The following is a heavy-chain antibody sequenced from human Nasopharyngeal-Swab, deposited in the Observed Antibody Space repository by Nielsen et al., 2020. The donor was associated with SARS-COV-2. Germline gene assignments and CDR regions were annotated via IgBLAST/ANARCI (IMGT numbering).Heavy chain of an antibody. Sequence: GESLKISCVGSGFTLRNYDMGWVRQTPGKGLVWVSRVNTDGSSTSYADSVKGRFTISRDNAKSTLYLQMNSLRDEDAAVYYCARGSFGSIDYWGQGTLVTVSS. CDR1: GFTLRNYD. D-gene: IGHD3-10*01. J-gene: IGHJ4*02. CDR2: VNTDGSST. V-gene: IGHV3-74*01. CDR3: ARGSFGSIDY.